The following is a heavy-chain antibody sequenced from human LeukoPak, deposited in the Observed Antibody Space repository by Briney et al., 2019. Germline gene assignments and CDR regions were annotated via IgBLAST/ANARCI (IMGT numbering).Heavy chain of an antibody. D-gene: IGHD1-26*01. CDR3: AKHSGSYFWWDY. CDR2: ISGGGDSA. J-gene: IGHJ4*02. V-gene: IGHV3-23*01. CDR1: GLTVSTNA. Sequence: RSLRLSCAAAGLTVSTNAVSSVRQAPGKWLESVSGISGGGDSAYYDDSVKSRFTISVDNSKSKLYLQMNSVGAADTAVYYCAKHSGSYFWWDYWGQGTLVTVSS.